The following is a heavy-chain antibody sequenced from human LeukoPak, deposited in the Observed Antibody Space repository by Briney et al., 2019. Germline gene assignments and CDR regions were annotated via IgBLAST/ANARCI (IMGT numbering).Heavy chain of an antibody. J-gene: IGHJ4*02. Sequence: GGSLRLSCAASGFTFSSYAMHWVRQAPGKGLEWVAVISYDGSNKYYTDSVKGRFTISRDNSKNTLYLQMNSLRAEDTAVYYCARGVDYWGQGTLVTVSS. CDR2: ISYDGSNK. CDR3: ARGVDY. V-gene: IGHV3-30-3*01. CDR1: GFTFSSYA.